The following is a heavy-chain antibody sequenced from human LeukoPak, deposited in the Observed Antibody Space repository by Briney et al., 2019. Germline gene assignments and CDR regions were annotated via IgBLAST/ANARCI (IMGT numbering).Heavy chain of an antibody. V-gene: IGHV3-23*01. CDR2: ISGSGGST. D-gene: IGHD6-13*01. CDR3: AKDPRIAAADY. Sequence: GGPLRLSCAASGFTYNIYPMSWARQAPGKGLECVSAISGSGGSTYYADSVKGRFPISRDNSKNTLYLEMNRLRAEDTAVYYCAKDPRIAAADYWGQGTLVTVSS. J-gene: IGHJ4*02. CDR1: GFTYNIYP.